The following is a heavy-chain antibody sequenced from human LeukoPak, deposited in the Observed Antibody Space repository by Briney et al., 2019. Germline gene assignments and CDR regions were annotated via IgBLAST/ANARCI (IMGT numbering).Heavy chain of an antibody. V-gene: IGHV4-61*02. CDR1: GGSISSGSYY. CDR2: IYTSGST. CDR3: ARDRVRAAAGPVPNYYYGMYV. D-gene: IGHD6-13*01. Sequence: SETLSLTCTVSGGSISSGSYYWSWIRQPAGKGLEWIGRIYTSGSTNYNPSLKSRVTISVDTSKNQFSLKLSSVTAADAAVYYCARDRVRAAAGPVPNYYYGMYVWGKGPTVTVSS. J-gene: IGHJ6*04.